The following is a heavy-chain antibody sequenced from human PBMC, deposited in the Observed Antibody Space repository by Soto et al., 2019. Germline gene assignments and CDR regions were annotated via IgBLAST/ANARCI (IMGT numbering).Heavy chain of an antibody. CDR3: ASRYCSSNSCYYAPDAFDI. CDR1: VFTVSSNY. Sequence: PGWSLRLSCSASVFTVSSNYMSWGRQAPGKGLEWVSVIYSGGSTYYADSVKGRFTISRDNSKNTLYLQMNSLRAEDTAVYYCASRYCSSNSCYYAPDAFDIWGQGTMVTVSS. J-gene: IGHJ3*02. D-gene: IGHD2-2*01. V-gene: IGHV3-53*01. CDR2: IYSGGST.